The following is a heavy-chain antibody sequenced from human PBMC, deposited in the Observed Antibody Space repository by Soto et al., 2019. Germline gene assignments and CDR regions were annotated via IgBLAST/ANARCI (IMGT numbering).Heavy chain of an antibody. V-gene: IGHV2-26*01. CDR3: ERIPHRSGWEGFDY. CDR2: IFSNDEK. J-gene: IGHJ4*02. Sequence: QVTLKESGPVLLKPTETLTLTCTVSGFSLSIAGMGVSWVRQPPGKALEWLAHIFSNDEKSYNTSLKSRLTISKYSSRGQVVLTITNMDPLDTATYYCERIPHRSGWEGFDYCGQGTLVTVSS. CDR1: GFSLSIAGMG. D-gene: IGHD6-19*01.